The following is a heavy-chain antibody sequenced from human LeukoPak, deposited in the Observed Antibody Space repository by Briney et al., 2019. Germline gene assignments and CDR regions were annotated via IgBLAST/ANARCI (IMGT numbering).Heavy chain of an antibody. CDR3: ARVSYSSGWYGVDY. V-gene: IGHV1-8*01. J-gene: IGHJ4*02. CDR2: MNPNSGNT. Sequence: GASVKVSCKASGYTFTSYDINWGRQATGQGLEWMGWMNPNSGNTGYAQKFQGRVTMTRNTSISTAYMELSSLRSEDTAVYYCARVSYSSGWYGVDYWGQGTLVTVSS. CDR1: GYTFTSYD. D-gene: IGHD6-19*01.